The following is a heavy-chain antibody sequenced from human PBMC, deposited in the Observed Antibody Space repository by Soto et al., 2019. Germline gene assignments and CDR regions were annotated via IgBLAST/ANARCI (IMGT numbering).Heavy chain of an antibody. V-gene: IGHV1-46*01. D-gene: IGHD6-6*01. CDR2: INPSGGST. Sequence: VKVSCKASGCTFTSYYMHWVRQAPGQGLEWMGIINPSGGSTSYAQKFQGRVTMTRDTSTSTVYMELSSLISEDTAVYYCARERGGSSSSGAFDIWGQGTMVTVSS. CDR1: GCTFTSYY. CDR3: ARERGGSSSSGAFDI. J-gene: IGHJ3*02.